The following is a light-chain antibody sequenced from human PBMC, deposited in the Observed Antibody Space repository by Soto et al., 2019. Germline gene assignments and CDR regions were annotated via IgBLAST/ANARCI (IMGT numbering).Light chain of an antibody. V-gene: IGKV4-1*01. J-gene: IGKJ5*01. CDR3: QQYGYSPIT. CDR2: GAS. Sequence: DIVMTQSPDSLAVSLCERATINCKSSQSVLYRSNNKNYLAWYQQKPGQAPRLLIYGASSRATGIPDKFSGSGSGTDFTLTIDGLEPEDFAVYYCQQYGYSPITFGQGTRLEIK. CDR1: QSVLYRSNNKNY.